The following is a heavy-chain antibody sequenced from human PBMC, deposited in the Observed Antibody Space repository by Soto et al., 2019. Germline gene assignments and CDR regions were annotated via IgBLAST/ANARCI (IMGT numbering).Heavy chain of an antibody. J-gene: IGHJ6*02. V-gene: IGHV4-4*07. CDR1: GGSMSSYY. CDR3: ARSPSYCSSTSCYYYYYGMDV. Sequence: XETLSLTCTVAGGSMSSYYWSWIRQPAGKGLDWIGRIYTSGSTNYNPSLKSRVTMSVDTSKNQFSLKLSSVTAADTAVYYCARSPSYCSSTSCYYYYYGMDVWGQGTTVTVSS. D-gene: IGHD2-2*01. CDR2: IYTSGST.